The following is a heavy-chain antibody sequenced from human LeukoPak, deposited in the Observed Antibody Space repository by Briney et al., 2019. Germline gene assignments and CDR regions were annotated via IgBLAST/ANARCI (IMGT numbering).Heavy chain of an antibody. J-gene: IGHJ6*02. CDR2: IGVAGDT. V-gene: IGHV3-13*01. CDR1: GFTVSNSD. D-gene: IGHD1-1*01. Sequence: GGSLRLSCAASGFTVSNSDIHWVRQSTGGGLEWVSTIGVAGDTYYSASVKGRFTISRDNARNSLFLQMFSLRAEDTAVYYCARGPTHLYYGMDVWGPGTTVTVSS. CDR3: ARGPTHLYYGMDV.